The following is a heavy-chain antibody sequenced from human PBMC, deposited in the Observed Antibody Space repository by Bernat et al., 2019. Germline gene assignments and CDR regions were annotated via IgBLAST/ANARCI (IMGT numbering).Heavy chain of an antibody. CDR2: IWYDGSNK. Sequence: QVQLVESGGGVVQPGRSLRLSCAASGFTFSSYGMHWVRQAPGKGLEWVAVIWYDGSNKYYADSVKGRFTISRDNSKNTLYLQMNSLRAEDTAVYYCARDFRPYYYDSSGYSGGYYYGMDVWGQGTTVTVSS. D-gene: IGHD3-22*01. J-gene: IGHJ6*02. CDR3: ARDFRPYYYDSSGYSGGYYYGMDV. V-gene: IGHV3-30*19. CDR1: GFTFSSYG.